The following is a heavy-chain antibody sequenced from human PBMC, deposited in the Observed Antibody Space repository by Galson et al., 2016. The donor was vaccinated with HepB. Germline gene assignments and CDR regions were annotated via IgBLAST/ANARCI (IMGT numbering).Heavy chain of an antibody. J-gene: IGHJ6*02. D-gene: IGHD1-26*01. CDR1: GFTFSTYG. Sequence: SLRLSCAASGFTFSTYGMHWVRQAPGKGLEWVAVIWFDGSNKFSADSVKGRFTISRDNSTNTLSLQMNSLRAEDTAVYYCARAPRWYSGSPVVYYYHYGMDVWGQGTTVTVSS. CDR2: IWFDGSNK. V-gene: IGHV3-33*01. CDR3: ARAPRWYSGSPVVYYYHYGMDV.